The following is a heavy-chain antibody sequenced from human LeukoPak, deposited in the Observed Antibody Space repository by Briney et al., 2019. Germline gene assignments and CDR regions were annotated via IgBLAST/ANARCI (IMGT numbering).Heavy chain of an antibody. J-gene: IGHJ4*02. Sequence: SETLSLTCTVSGGSLSSSSYYWGWIRQPPGKGLEWIGNIYYSGSTYYNPSLKSRVTISVDTSKNEFSLRLSSVTAADTAVYNCARLTMSGAGTYWGQGTLVTVSS. CDR1: GGSLSSSSYY. D-gene: IGHD4/OR15-4a*01. CDR3: ARLTMSGAGTY. V-gene: IGHV4-39*01. CDR2: IYYSGST.